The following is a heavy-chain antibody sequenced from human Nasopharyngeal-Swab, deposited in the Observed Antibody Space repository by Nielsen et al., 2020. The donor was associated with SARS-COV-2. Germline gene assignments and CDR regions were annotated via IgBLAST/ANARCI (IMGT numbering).Heavy chain of an antibody. CDR2: ISSSSSYI. J-gene: IGHJ6*02. D-gene: IGHD1-26*01. CDR1: GFTFSSYS. CDR3: AADSGSYFGYYYYGMDV. V-gene: IGHV3-21*01. Sequence: GGSLRLSCAASGFTFSSYSMNWVRQAPGKGLEWVSYISSSSSYIYYADSVKGRFTISRDNAKNSLYLQLNSLRAEDTAVYYCAADSGSYFGYYYYGMDVWGQGTTVTVSS.